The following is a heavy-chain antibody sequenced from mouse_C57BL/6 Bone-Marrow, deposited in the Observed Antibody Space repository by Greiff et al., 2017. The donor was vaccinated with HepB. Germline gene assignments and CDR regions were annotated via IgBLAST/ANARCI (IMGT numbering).Heavy chain of an antibody. CDR3: ARNDYDYDGYAMDY. Sequence: VQLQESGPGLVAPSQSLSITCTVSGFSLTSYAISWVRQPPGKGLEWLGVIWTGGGTNYNSALKSRLSISKDNSKGQVFLKMNSLQTDDTARYYCARNDYDYDGYAMDYWGQGTSVTVSS. CDR1: GFSLTSYA. V-gene: IGHV2-9-1*01. J-gene: IGHJ4*01. D-gene: IGHD2-4*01. CDR2: IWTGGGT.